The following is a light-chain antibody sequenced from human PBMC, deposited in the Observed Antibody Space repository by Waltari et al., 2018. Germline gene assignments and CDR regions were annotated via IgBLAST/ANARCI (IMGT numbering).Light chain of an antibody. J-gene: IGKJ2*01. V-gene: IGKV3-11*01. Sequence: EIVLTHSPATLSMSPGESATLPCRASQSVSSYLAWYQHKPGQAPRLLIYAASNRATGIPARFSGSGSGTDFTLTISSLEPEDFAVYYCQQRSNWPPYTFGQGTKLEIK. CDR1: QSVSSY. CDR2: AAS. CDR3: QQRSNWPPYT.